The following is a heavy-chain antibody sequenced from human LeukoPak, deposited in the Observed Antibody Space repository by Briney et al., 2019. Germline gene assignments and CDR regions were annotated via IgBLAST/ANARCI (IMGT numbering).Heavy chain of an antibody. Sequence: PGGSLRLSCAASGFTFTSYSMNWVRQAPGKGLEWVSSTVSRGTTQYADSVKGRFTVSRDTSKNTLYLQMNSLRADDTAVYYCAKCSTSAYTTGWCNWIDHWGQGTLVTVSS. CDR3: AKCSTSAYTTGWCNWIDH. CDR2: TVSRGTT. D-gene: IGHD6-19*01. CDR1: GFTFTSYS. V-gene: IGHV3-23*01. J-gene: IGHJ5*02.